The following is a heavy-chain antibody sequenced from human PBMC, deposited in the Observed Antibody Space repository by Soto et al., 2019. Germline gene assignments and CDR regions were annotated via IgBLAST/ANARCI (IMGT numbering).Heavy chain of an antibody. CDR2: IYYSGST. Sequence: QVQLQESGPGLVKPSETLSLTCTVSGGSVSSGSYYWSWIRQPPGKGLEWIGYIYYSGSTNYNPSLKSRVTLSVDTSKNQFSLKLSSVTAADRAVYYCARVAVRRIDYWGQGTLVTVSS. V-gene: IGHV4-61*01. D-gene: IGHD1-1*01. J-gene: IGHJ4*02. CDR3: ARVAVRRIDY. CDR1: GGSVSSGSYY.